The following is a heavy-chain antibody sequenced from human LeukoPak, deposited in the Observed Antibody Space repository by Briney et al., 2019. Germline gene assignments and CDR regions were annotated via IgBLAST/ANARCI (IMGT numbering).Heavy chain of an antibody. V-gene: IGHV3-53*01. CDR3: ARAAYSSWTSFEY. CDR2: IYSGGST. CDR1: GLTVSSSS. D-gene: IGHD6-6*01. Sequence: PGGSLRLSCAVSGLTVSSSSMSWVRQAPGKGLEWVSVIYSGGSTYYADSVKGRFTVSRDNSKNTLYLQMNNLRAEDTALYYCARAAYSSWTSFEYWGQGTLVTVSS. J-gene: IGHJ4*02.